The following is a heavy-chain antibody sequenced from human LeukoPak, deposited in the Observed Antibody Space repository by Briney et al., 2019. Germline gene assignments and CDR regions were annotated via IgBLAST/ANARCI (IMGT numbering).Heavy chain of an antibody. V-gene: IGHV3-23*01. Sequence: GGSLRLSCAASGLTFSRFAMSWVRQAPGKGLEWVSTISGSGGSTNYADSVKGRFTFSRDNSKNTLYLQMNSLRAEDTAVYYCAKDLPDYGDYIEGYWGQGTLVTVSS. D-gene: IGHD4-17*01. CDR2: ISGSGGST. CDR3: AKDLPDYGDYIEGY. J-gene: IGHJ4*02. CDR1: GLTFSRFA.